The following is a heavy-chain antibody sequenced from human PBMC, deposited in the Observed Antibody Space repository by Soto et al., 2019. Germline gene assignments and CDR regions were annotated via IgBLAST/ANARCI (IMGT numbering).Heavy chain of an antibody. D-gene: IGHD6-6*01. Sequence: ASVKVSCKASGYTFTSYGISWVRQAPGQGLEWMGWISAYNGNTNYAQKLQGRVTMTTDTSTSTAYMELRGLRADDTAVYYCARVIGYSSSSLNFDYWGQGTLVTVSS. J-gene: IGHJ4*02. CDR1: GYTFTSYG. CDR2: ISAYNGNT. V-gene: IGHV1-18*01. CDR3: ARVIGYSSSSLNFDY.